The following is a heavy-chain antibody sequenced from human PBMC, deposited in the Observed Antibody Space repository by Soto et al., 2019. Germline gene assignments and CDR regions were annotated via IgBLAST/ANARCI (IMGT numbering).Heavy chain of an antibody. Sequence: SETLSLTCAVSGGSISSSNWWSWVRQPPGKGLEWIGEIYHSGSTNYNPSLKSRVTISVDKSKNQFSLKLSSVTAADTAVYYCARGGGSGNPPYLFDYWGQGTLVTVSS. J-gene: IGHJ4*02. D-gene: IGHD5-12*01. CDR1: GGSISSSNW. CDR3: ARGGGSGNPPYLFDY. V-gene: IGHV4-4*02. CDR2: IYHSGST.